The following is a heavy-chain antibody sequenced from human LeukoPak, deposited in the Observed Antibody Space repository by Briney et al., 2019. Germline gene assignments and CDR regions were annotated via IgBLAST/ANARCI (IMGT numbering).Heavy chain of an antibody. CDR3: ARDSAVADYYYYYYMDV. D-gene: IGHD6-19*01. J-gene: IGHJ6*03. CDR1: GGSISSYY. V-gene: IGHV4-4*07. Sequence: SETLSLTCTVSGGSISSYYWSWIRQPAGKVLEWIGRIYTSGSTNYNPSLKSRVTMSVDTSKNQFSLKLSPVTAADTAVYYCARDSAVADYYYYYYMDVWGKGTTVTVS. CDR2: IYTSGST.